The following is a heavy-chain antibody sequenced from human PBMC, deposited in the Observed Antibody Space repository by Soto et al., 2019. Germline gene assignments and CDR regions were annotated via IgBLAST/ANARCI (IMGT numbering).Heavy chain of an antibody. CDR1: GVSVSSDIYY. D-gene: IGHD2-2*01. CDR3: ARYPVVVVPAANYGLDV. J-gene: IGHJ6*02. V-gene: IGHV4-31*03. Sequence: QVQLQESGPGLVKPSQTLSLTCSVSGVSVSSDIYYWSWIRHHPGKGLEWIGYIYYSGNTYYNPSLGGRVTISPSTSKNHFSLRLRSVTPADTAVYYCARYPVVVVPAANYGLDVWGQGTTVTVSS. CDR2: IYYSGNT.